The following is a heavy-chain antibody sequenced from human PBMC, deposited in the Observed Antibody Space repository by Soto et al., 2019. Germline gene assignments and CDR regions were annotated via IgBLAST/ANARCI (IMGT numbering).Heavy chain of an antibody. Sequence: GSLRLSCAASGFTFSSYAMSWVRQAPGKGLEWVSAIICSGGSTYYADSVKGRFTISRHNSKNTLYLQMNSLRAEDTAVYYCARGLAATTQASSWGQGTLVTVSS. CDR2: IICSGGST. CDR1: GFTFSSYA. CDR3: ARGLAATTQASS. V-gene: IGHV3-23*01. D-gene: IGHD6-25*01. J-gene: IGHJ5*02.